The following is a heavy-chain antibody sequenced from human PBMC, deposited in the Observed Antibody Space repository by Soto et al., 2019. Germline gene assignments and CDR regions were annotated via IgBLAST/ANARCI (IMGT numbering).Heavy chain of an antibody. J-gene: IGHJ4*02. CDR3: AKDGGSSYFDY. CDR2: ISYDGSNK. Sequence: QVQLVESGGGVVQPGRSLRLSCAASGFTFSSYGMHWVRQAPGKGLEWVAVISYDGSNKYYADSVKGRFTISRDNSKNTLYLQMNSLRAEDTAVYYCAKDGGSSYFDYWGQGTLFTVSS. CDR1: GFTFSSYG. V-gene: IGHV3-30*18. D-gene: IGHD1-26*01.